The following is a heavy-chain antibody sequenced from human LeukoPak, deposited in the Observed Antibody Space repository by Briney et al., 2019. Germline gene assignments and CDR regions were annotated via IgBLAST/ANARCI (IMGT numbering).Heavy chain of an antibody. V-gene: IGHV4-59*12. D-gene: IGHD3-22*01. CDR3: AREGYYDSSGSFDY. J-gene: IGHJ4*02. Sequence: SETLSLTCTVSGGSISSYYWSWIRQPPGKGLEWIGYIYYSGSTNYNPSLKSRVAISVDTSKNQFSLKLSSVTAADTAVYYCAREGYYDSSGSFDYWGQGTLVTVSS. CDR2: IYYSGST. CDR1: GGSISSYY.